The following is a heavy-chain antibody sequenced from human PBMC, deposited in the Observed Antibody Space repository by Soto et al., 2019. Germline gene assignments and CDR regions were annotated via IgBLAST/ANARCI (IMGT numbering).Heavy chain of an antibody. J-gene: IGHJ4*02. V-gene: IGHV4-34*01. CDR1: GGSFSGYY. CDR2: INHSGST. D-gene: IGHD3-3*01. CDR3: AGANSYYDFWSGYPFDY. Sequence: QVQLQQWGAGLLKPSETLSLTCAVYGGSFSGYYWSWIRQPPGKGLEWIGEINHSGSTNYNPSLKSRVTISVDTSKNQFSLKLSSVTAADTAVYYCAGANSYYDFWSGYPFDYWGQGTLVTVSS.